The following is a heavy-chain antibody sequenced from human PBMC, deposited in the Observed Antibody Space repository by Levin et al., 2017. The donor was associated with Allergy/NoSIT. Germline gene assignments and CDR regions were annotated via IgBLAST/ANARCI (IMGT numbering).Heavy chain of an antibody. CDR3: ARIRRFSNYDYRYGMDV. J-gene: IGHJ6*02. CDR2: IDWDDDK. Sequence: SGPTLVKPTQTLTLTCTFSGFSLSTSGMCVSWVRQPPGKALEWLARIDWDDDKYYSTSLKTRLTISKDTSKNQVVLTMTNMDPVDTATYDCARIRRFSNYDYRYGMDVWGQGTTVTVSS. V-gene: IGHV2-70*11. CDR1: GFSLSTSGMC. D-gene: IGHD4-11*01.